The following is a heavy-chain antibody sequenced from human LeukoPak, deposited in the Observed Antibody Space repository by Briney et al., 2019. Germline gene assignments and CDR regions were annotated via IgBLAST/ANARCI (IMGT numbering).Heavy chain of an antibody. D-gene: IGHD3-10*01. CDR2: IFYSGST. V-gene: IGHV4-59*01. Sequence: SGTLSLTCTVSGGSISSNYWNWIRQPPGKGLEWIGYIFYSGSTSYNPSLKSRVTISLDTSKNQFSLKLSSVTAADTAVYFCAGRYGSGFDPWGQGTLVTVSS. J-gene: IGHJ5*02. CDR1: GGSISSNY. CDR3: AGRYGSGFDP.